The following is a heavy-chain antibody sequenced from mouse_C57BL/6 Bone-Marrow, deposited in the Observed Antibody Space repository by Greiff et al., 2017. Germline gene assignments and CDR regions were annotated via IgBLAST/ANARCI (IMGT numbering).Heavy chain of an antibody. V-gene: IGHV1-58*01. CDR1: GYTFTSYG. D-gene: IGHD2-1*01. CDR3: ARSWGNYRGAWFAY. Sequence: EVKLQESGAELVRPGSSVKMSCKTSGYTFTSYGINWVKQRPGQGLEWIGYIYIGNGYTEYNEKFKGKATLTSDTSSSTAYMQLSSLTSEDSAVYYCARSWGNYRGAWFAYWGQGTLVTVSA. J-gene: IGHJ3*01. CDR2: IYIGNGYT.